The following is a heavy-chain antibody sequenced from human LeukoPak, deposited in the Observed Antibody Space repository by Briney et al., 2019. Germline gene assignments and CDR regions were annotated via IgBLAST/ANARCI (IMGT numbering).Heavy chain of an antibody. CDR2: IYYSGST. V-gene: IGHV4-39*01. CDR3: ARLRCSSTSCYIRYYYYMDV. D-gene: IGHD2-2*02. J-gene: IGHJ6*03. CDR1: GGSISSSSYY. Sequence: SETLSLTCTVSGGSISSSSYYWGWIRQPPGKGLEWIGSIYYSGSTYYNPSLMSRATISVDTSKNQFSLKLSSVTAADTAVYYCARLRCSSTSCYIRYYYYMDVWGKGTTVTVSS.